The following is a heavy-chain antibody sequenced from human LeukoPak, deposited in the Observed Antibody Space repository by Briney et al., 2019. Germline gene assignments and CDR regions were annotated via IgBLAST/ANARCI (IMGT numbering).Heavy chain of an antibody. CDR3: AKDQIGWARGYSSGPLDY. D-gene: IGHD6-19*01. J-gene: IGHJ4*02. CDR1: GFTFSLYG. Sequence: GGSLRLSCAVSGFTFSLYGIHWVRQPPGKGLEWVAVISHDESNTDYTDSVKGRFTISRDTPKNAVYLQMNSLRAEDTAVYYCAKDQIGWARGYSSGPLDYWGQGTLVTVSS. CDR2: ISHDESNT. V-gene: IGHV3-30*18.